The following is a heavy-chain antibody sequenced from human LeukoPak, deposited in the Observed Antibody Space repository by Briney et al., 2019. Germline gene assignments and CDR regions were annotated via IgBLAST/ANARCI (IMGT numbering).Heavy chain of an antibody. J-gene: IGHJ4*02. CDR1: GFTFSSYA. CDR2: ISGSDGST. V-gene: IGHV3-23*01. D-gene: IGHD6-13*01. Sequence: PGGSLRLSCAASGFTFSSYAMSWVRQAPGKGLEWVSAISGSDGSTYYADSVKGRFTISRDNSKNTLYLQMNSLRAEDTAVYYCALDSSSWYKGNFDYWGQGTLVTVST. CDR3: ALDSSSWYKGNFDY.